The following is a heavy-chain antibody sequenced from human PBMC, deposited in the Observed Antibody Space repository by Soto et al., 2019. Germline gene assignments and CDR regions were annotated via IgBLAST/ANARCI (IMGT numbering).Heavy chain of an antibody. CDR3: AREDHYCGDSFFDY. Sequence: QVQLVESGGGVVQPGRSLRLSCAASGFTFSSYGMHWVRQAPGKGLEWVAVIWYDGSNKYYADSVKGRFTISRDNSKNTLYLQMNSLRAEDTAVYYCAREDHYCGDSFFDYWGQGTLVTVSS. D-gene: IGHD4-17*01. CDR2: IWYDGSNK. CDR1: GFTFSSYG. J-gene: IGHJ4*02. V-gene: IGHV3-33*01.